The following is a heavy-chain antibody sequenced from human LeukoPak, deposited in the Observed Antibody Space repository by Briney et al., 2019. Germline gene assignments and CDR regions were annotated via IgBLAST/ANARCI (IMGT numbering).Heavy chain of an antibody. D-gene: IGHD5-12*01. CDR3: ARKSGHGRYLGL. V-gene: IGHV4-59*01. CDR1: GGSISGYY. Sequence: SETLSLTCTVSGGSISGYYWSWIRQPPGKGLEWIGYIFYTGNTKYNPSLKSRVTISIDTSKNHFSLNLSSLTAADTAVYYCARKSGHGRYLGLWGRGTQVTVSA. J-gene: IGHJ2*01. CDR2: IFYTGNT.